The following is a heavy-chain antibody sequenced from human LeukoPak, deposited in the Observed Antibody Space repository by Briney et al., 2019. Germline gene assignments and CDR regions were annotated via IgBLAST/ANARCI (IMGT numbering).Heavy chain of an antibody. CDR1: GGSISSGGYY. Sequence: SETLSLTCTVSGGSISSGGYYWSWIRQPPGKGLEWIGYIYHSGSTYYNPSLKSRVTISVDRSKNQFSLKLSSVTAADTAVYYCARAYSSSGLDYWGQGTLVTVSS. D-gene: IGHD6-6*01. CDR3: ARAYSSSGLDY. CDR2: IYHSGST. V-gene: IGHV4-30-2*01. J-gene: IGHJ4*02.